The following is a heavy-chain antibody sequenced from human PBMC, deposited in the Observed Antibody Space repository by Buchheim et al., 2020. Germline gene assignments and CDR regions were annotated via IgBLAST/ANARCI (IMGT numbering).Heavy chain of an antibody. D-gene: IGHD6-6*01. CDR2: IWYDGSNK. CDR3: AKDREYSSPPVGGMDV. CDR1: GFTFSSYG. Sequence: QVQLVESGGGVVQPGRSLRLSCAASGFTFSSYGMHWVRQAPGKGLEWVAVIWYDGSNKYYADSVKGRFTISRDNSKNTLYLQMNSLRAEDTAVYYCAKDREYSSPPVGGMDVWGQGTT. V-gene: IGHV3-33*06. J-gene: IGHJ6*02.